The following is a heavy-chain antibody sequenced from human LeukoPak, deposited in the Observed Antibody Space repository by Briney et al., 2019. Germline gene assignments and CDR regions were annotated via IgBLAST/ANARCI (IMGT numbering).Heavy chain of an antibody. V-gene: IGHV4-34*01. CDR2: INHSGST. CDR3: ARGQYYYDSSGYCDY. CDR1: GRSFSGYY. Sequence: SETLSLTCAVYGRSFSGYYWSWIRQPPGKGLEWIGEINHSGSTNYNPSLRSRVTISVDTSKNQFSLKLSSVTAADTAVYYCARGQYYYDSSGYCDYWGQGTLVTVSS. J-gene: IGHJ4*02. D-gene: IGHD3-22*01.